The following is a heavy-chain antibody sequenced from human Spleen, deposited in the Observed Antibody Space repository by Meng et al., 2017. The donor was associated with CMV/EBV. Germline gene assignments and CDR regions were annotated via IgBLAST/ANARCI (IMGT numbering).Heavy chain of an antibody. D-gene: IGHD3-10*01. CDR1: GFAFNSYA. CDR3: AKDLNYYGEFDY. Sequence: GGSLRLSCAASGFAFNSYAMNWVRQAPGKGLEWVSAISGGLGSTYYADSVKGRFTISRDNSKNTLYLQMNSLRAEDTAVYYCAKDLNYYGEFDYWGQGTLVTVSS. V-gene: IGHV3-23*01. CDR2: ISGGLGST. J-gene: IGHJ4*02.